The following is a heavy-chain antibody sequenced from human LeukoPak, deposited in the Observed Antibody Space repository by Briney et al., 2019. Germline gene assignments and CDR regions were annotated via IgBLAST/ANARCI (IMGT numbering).Heavy chain of an antibody. CDR3: ARGYGDYLYYFDY. J-gene: IGHJ4*02. CDR1: GGTFSSYA. D-gene: IGHD4-17*01. V-gene: IGHV1-69*13. CDR2: IIPIFGTA. Sequence: ASVKVSCKASGGTFSSYAISWMRQAPGQGLEWMGGIIPIFGTANYAQKFQGRVTITADESTSTAYMELSSLRSEDTAVYYCARGYGDYLYYFDYWGQGTLVTVSS.